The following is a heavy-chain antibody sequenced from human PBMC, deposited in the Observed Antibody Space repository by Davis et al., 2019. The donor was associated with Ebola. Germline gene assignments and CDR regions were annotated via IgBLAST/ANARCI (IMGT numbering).Heavy chain of an antibody. Sequence: GESLKISCAASGITFSYYGMHWVRQAPGKGLEWVAVVSHSERERFYADSVKGRFTISRDNSENTLYLQMNSLTADDTSVYYCARAGFDEVLDYWGQGTPVTVSS. V-gene: IGHV3-30*19. J-gene: IGHJ4*02. CDR1: GITFSYYG. D-gene: IGHD3-3*01. CDR3: ARAGFDEVLDY. CDR2: VSHSERER.